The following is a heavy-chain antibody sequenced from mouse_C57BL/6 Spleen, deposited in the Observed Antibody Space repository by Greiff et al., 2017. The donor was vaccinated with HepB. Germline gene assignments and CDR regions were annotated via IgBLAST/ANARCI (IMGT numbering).Heavy chain of an antibody. Sequence: VQLQQSGPELVKPGASVKISCKASGYTFTDYYMNWVKQSHGKSLEWIGDINPNNGGTSYNQKFKGKATLTVDKSSSTAYMELRSLTSEDSAVYYCASPMALYYFDYWGQGTTLTASS. V-gene: IGHV1-26*01. D-gene: IGHD1-1*02. J-gene: IGHJ2*01. CDR1: GYTFTDYY. CDR3: ASPMALYYFDY. CDR2: INPNNGGT.